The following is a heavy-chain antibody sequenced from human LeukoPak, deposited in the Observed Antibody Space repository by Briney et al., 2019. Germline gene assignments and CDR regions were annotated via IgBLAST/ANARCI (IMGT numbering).Heavy chain of an antibody. CDR2: ISSSSSYI. V-gene: IGHV3-21*01. CDR1: GFTFSSYA. Sequence: GGSLRLSCAASGFTFSSYAMSWVRQAPGKGLEWVSSISSSSSYIYYADSVKGRFTISRDNAKNSLYLQMNSLRAEDTAVYYCASGSSGWYLPDYWGQGTLVTVSS. CDR3: ASGSSGWYLPDY. J-gene: IGHJ4*02. D-gene: IGHD6-19*01.